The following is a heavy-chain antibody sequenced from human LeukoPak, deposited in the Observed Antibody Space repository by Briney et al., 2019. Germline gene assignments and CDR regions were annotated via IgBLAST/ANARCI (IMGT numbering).Heavy chain of an antibody. D-gene: IGHD6-13*01. CDR3: ASHKPFTSTWYGFDP. J-gene: IGHJ5*02. Sequence: PSETLSLTCTVSGGSISSHYWSWIRQPPGKGLEWIGDISYSGSANYNPSLKSRVTISIDTSKNQVSLKLRSVTAADTAVYYCASHKPFTSTWYGFDPWGQGALVTVSS. V-gene: IGHV4-59*08. CDR1: GGSISSHY. CDR2: ISYSGSA.